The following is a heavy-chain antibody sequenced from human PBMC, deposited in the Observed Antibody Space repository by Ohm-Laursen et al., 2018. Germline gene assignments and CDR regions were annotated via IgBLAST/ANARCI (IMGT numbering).Heavy chain of an antibody. CDR2: IADNGNP. J-gene: IGHJ4*02. CDR3: AGAPNLYYFDY. D-gene: IGHD1-26*01. V-gene: IGHV4-59*08. Sequence: SETLSLTCTVSGDSISGRYWIWIRQPPGKGLVWIGNIADNGNPNYNPSLQSRVTISINMSKNHFSLQLRFVTAADTAVYHCAGAPNLYYFDYWGQGTLVTVSS. CDR1: GDSISGRY.